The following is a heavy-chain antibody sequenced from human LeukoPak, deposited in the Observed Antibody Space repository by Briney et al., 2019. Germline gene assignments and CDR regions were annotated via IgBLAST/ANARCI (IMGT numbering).Heavy chain of an antibody. J-gene: IGHJ4*02. D-gene: IGHD1-26*01. CDR2: MNPNGGNT. CDR1: GYTFTSYD. V-gene: IGHV1-8*01. CDR3: ARAGSRSYSYYFDY. Sequence: ASVKVSCKASGYTFTSYDINWVRQATGQGLEWMGWMNPNGGNTGYAQKFQGRVTMTRNTSISTAYMELSSLRSEDAAVYYCARAGSRSYSYYFDYWGQGTLVTVSS.